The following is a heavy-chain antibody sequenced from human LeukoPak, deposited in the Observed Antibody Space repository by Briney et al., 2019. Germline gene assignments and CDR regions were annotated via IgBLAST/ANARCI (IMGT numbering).Heavy chain of an antibody. J-gene: IGHJ4*02. V-gene: IGHV3-11*01. Sequence: GGSLRLSCAASGFSFSDFYMSWIRQPPGKGLECVSYISSTGSSMYYPDSVKGRFTISRDNAQNSLYLQMNSLRAEDTAIYYCVRDRGTYRPIDYWGQGTLVTVSS. D-gene: IGHD1-26*01. CDR3: VRDRGTYRPIDY. CDR1: GFSFSDFY. CDR2: ISSTGSSM.